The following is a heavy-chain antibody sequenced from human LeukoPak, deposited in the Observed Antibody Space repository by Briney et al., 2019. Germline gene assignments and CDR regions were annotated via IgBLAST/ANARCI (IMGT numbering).Heavy chain of an antibody. Sequence: RGSLRLSCAASGFTFDDYGMSWVRQAPGKGLEWVSGINWNGGSTGYADSVKGRFTISRDNAKNSLYLQMNSLRAEDTAVYYCAKEQLLWFGESYFDYWGQGTLVTVSS. CDR3: AKEQLLWFGESYFDY. CDR1: GFTFDDYG. V-gene: IGHV3-20*04. J-gene: IGHJ4*02. D-gene: IGHD3-10*01. CDR2: INWNGGST.